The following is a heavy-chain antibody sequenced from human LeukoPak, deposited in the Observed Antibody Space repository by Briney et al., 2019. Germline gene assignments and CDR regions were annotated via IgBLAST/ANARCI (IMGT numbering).Heavy chain of an antibody. Sequence: ASVKVSCKASGYSFTSHYMHWVRQAPGQGLGWMGLINPSGSSTLYAQKFQGRVTMTTDTSTSTVYMELRSLRSDDTAVYYCASAREPVECDYWGQGTLVTVSS. J-gene: IGHJ4*02. V-gene: IGHV1-46*01. CDR2: INPSGSST. D-gene: IGHD1-14*01. CDR3: ASAREPVECDY. CDR1: GYSFTSHY.